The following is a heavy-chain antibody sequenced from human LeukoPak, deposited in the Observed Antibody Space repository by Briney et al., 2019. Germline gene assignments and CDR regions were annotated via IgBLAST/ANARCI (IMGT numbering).Heavy chain of an antibody. D-gene: IGHD2-21*01. CDR2: IYSGGST. J-gene: IGHJ4*02. CDR3: AKDARHTDY. Sequence: GGSLRLSCAASGFTFSSNYMSWVRQAPGKGLEWVSVIYSGGSTYYTDSVKGRFTISRDNPKYTLYLQMNSLRAEDTAIYYCAKDARHTDYWGQGTLVTVSS. CDR1: GFTFSSNY. V-gene: IGHV3-53*01.